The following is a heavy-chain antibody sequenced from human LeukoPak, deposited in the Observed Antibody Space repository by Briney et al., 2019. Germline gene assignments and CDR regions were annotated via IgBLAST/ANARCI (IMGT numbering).Heavy chain of an antibody. CDR2: INPNSGDT. V-gene: IGHV1-2*02. CDR3: ARDYEGSGSYYNEVDP. Sequence: ASVKVSCKASGYTFTGYYMYWVRQAPGQGLEWMGWINPNSGDTNYAQKFQGRVTMTRDTPISTAYMELSRLRSDDTAVYYCARDYEGSGSYYNEVDPWGQGTLVTVSS. CDR1: GYTFTGYY. D-gene: IGHD3-10*01. J-gene: IGHJ5*02.